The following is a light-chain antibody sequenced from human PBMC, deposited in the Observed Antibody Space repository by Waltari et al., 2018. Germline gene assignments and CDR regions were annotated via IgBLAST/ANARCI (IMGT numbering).Light chain of an antibody. CDR1: QTVRTN. V-gene: IGKV3-15*01. CDR2: GAS. J-gene: IGKJ4*01. CDR3: QQYNIWPPLT. Sequence: EIVMTQPPATLSVSPGERVSLSCRASQTVRTNLAWYQQKPGQSPRLLIYGASTRAPGVPAKFSGSGSGTEFTLVISSLQSEDLAVYYCQQYNIWPPLTFGGGTKLEIK.